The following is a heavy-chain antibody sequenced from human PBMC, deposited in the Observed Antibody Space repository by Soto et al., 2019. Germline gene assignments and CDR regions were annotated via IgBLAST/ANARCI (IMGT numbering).Heavy chain of an antibody. CDR1: GFSLATSGAG. J-gene: IGHJ4*02. CDR3: ARRGILGYSGYGYFDY. CDR2: IFWDDDK. D-gene: IGHD5-12*01. Sequence: QITLKESGPPLVQPTQTLTLTCTFSGFSLATSGAGVGWIRQPPGKALEWLAVIFWDDDKSYSTSLKRRLTITKDTSKNQVVLTMTNMDPADTATYYCARRGILGYSGYGYFDYWGQGTLVTVSS. V-gene: IGHV2-5*02.